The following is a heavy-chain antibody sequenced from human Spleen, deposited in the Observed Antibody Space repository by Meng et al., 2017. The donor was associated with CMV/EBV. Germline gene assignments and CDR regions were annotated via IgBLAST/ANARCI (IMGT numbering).Heavy chain of an antibody. D-gene: IGHD3-3*01. J-gene: IGHJ5*02. CDR2: IYYSGST. CDR1: SYY. Sequence: SYYWGGIRQPPGKGLEWIGSIYYSGSTYYNPSLKSRVTISVDTSKNQFSLKLSSVTAADTAVYYCARHQRRDYDFWSGYQNGNWFDPWGQGTLVTVSS. V-gene: IGHV4-39*01. CDR3: ARHQRRDYDFWSGYQNGNWFDP.